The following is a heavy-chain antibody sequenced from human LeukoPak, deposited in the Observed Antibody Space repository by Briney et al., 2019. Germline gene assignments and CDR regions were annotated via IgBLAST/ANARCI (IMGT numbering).Heavy chain of an antibody. CDR2: ISSSGSSK. CDR1: GFTFSNYE. J-gene: IGHJ3*02. CDR3: ARVGREVTGSRAFDI. Sequence: GGSLRLSCAASGFTFSNYEMNWVRQAPGKGLEWVSYISSSGSSKYYADSVKGRFTISRDNAKNSLYLQMNSLRAEDTGVYYCARVGREVTGSRAFDIWGQGTMVTVFS. D-gene: IGHD3-9*01. V-gene: IGHV3-48*03.